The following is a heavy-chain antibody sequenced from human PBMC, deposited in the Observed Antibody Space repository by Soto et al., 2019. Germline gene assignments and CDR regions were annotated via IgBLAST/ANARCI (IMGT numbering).Heavy chain of an antibody. CDR3: ARVTMVRGVSDY. Sequence: SETLSLTCAVYGGSFSGYYWSWIREPPGKGLEWIGEINHSGSTNYNPSLKSRVTISVDTSKNQFSLKLSSVTAADTAVYYCARVTMVRGVSDYWGQGTLVTVSS. CDR1: GGSFSGYY. V-gene: IGHV4-34*01. J-gene: IGHJ4*02. CDR2: INHSGST. D-gene: IGHD3-10*01.